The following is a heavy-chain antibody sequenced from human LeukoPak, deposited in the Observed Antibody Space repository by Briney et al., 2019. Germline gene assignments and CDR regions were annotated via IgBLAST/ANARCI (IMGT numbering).Heavy chain of an antibody. CDR3: ARGGAARLHFQN. J-gene: IGHJ1*01. V-gene: IGHV4-59*11. CDR1: GGSISNHF. D-gene: IGHD6-6*01. Sequence: SETLSLTCSVSGGSISNHFWNWIRQPPGKGLEWIGYISYSGSTNYNPSLKSRVTISVDTSKNQFSLNLNSVTAADTAVYYCARGGAARLHFQNWGQGTLVTVSS. CDR2: ISYSGST.